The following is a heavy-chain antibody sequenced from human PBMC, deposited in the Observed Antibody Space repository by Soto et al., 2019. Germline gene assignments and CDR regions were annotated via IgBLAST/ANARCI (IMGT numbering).Heavy chain of an antibody. Sequence: GESLKISCKGSGYNFITDWISWVRQMPGKGLEWMGRIDPTDSYTKYSPSFEGHVTISADKSISTAYLQWSSLKASDSAVYYCARLSRASFALDVWGQETTVTSP. CDR1: GYNFITDW. D-gene: IGHD3-16*01. CDR2: IDPTDSYT. V-gene: IGHV5-10-1*01. J-gene: IGHJ6*02. CDR3: ARLSRASFALDV.